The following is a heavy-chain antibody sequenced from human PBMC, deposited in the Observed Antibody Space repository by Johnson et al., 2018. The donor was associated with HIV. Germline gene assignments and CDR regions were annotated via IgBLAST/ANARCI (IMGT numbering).Heavy chain of an antibody. CDR2: ISYDGSNK. D-gene: IGHD4-17*01. V-gene: IGHV3-30-3*01. CDR3: AREGTYEPLHRIFDYGDYPAFDI. CDR1: GFTFSSYA. J-gene: IGHJ3*02. Sequence: QVQLLESGGGVVQPGRSLRLSCAASGFTFSSYAMHWVRQAPGKGLEWVAVISYDGSNKYYADSVKGRFTISRDKANNSLYLQMNSLRAEDTAVYYCAREGTYEPLHRIFDYGDYPAFDIWGQGTMITVSS.